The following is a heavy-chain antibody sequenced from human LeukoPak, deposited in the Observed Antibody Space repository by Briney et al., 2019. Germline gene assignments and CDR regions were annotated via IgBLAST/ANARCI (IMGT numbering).Heavy chain of an antibody. CDR1: GFTFSSYW. V-gene: IGHV3-7*03. CDR2: IKQDGSEK. D-gene: IGHD6-19*01. Sequence: GGSLRLSCAASGFTFSSYWMSWVRQAPGKGLEWVANIKQDGSEKYYVDSVKGRFTISRDNAKNSLYLQMNSLRAEDTALYYCAKDITVAGNYYYGMDVWGQGTTVTVSS. CDR3: AKDITVAGNYYYGMDV. J-gene: IGHJ6*02.